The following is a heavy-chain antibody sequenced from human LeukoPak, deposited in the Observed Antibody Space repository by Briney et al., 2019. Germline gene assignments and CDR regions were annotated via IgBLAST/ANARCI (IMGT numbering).Heavy chain of an antibody. V-gene: IGHV4-4*07. CDR1: GGSISSYY. Sequence: PSETLSLTCNVSGGSISSYYWSWIRQPAGKGLEWIGRIYSSGSTNYNPSLKSRVSMSVDTSKNQFSPNLSFVTAADTAVYYCARGYGAGHYFDYWGQGTPVTVSS. J-gene: IGHJ4*02. CDR2: IYSSGST. CDR3: ARGYGAGHYFDY. D-gene: IGHD6-19*01.